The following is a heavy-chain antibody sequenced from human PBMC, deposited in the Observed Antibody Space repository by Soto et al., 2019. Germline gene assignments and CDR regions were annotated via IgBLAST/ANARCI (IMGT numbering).Heavy chain of an antibody. CDR2: IIPIFGTA. J-gene: IGHJ4*02. V-gene: IGHV1-69*01. D-gene: IGHD2-21*02. CDR3: ARSTAYCGGDCYSSVDY. Sequence: QVQLVQSGAEVKKPGSSVKVSCKASGGTFSSYAISWVRQAPGQGLEWMGGIIPIFGTANYAQKFQGRVTITADESTSTAYMELSSLRSEDTAVYYCARSTAYCGGDCYSSVDYWGQGTLVTVSS. CDR1: GGTFSSYA.